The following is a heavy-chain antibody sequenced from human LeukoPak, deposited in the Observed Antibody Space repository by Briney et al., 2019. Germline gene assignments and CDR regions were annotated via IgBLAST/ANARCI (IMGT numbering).Heavy chain of an antibody. CDR3: ARGGFGYDYVWGSFILNY. CDR1: GFTVSSTY. Sequence: GGSLRLSCAASGFTVSSTYMSWVRQAPGKGLEWVSVMYSGGATHYADSVKGRFTISRDNSKNTLYLQMNSLRADDTAVYYCARGGFGYDYVWGSFILNYWGQGTLVTVSS. CDR2: MYSGGAT. J-gene: IGHJ4*02. D-gene: IGHD3-16*01. V-gene: IGHV3-53*01.